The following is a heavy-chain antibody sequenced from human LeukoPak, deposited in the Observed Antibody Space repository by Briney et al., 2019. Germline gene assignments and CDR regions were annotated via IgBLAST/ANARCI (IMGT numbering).Heavy chain of an antibody. CDR2: ISSSSAYT. CDR1: GFTFSDYY. J-gene: IGHJ5*02. D-gene: IGHD1-1*01. V-gene: IGHV3-11*06. CDR3: ARDPTGSNWFDP. Sequence: GGSLRLSCAASGFTFSDYYMAWIRQAPGKGPEWVSYISSSSAYTNYADSVKGRFAISRDNANDSLYLQMNSLRAEDTAVYYCARDPTGSNWFDPWGQGTLVTVSS.